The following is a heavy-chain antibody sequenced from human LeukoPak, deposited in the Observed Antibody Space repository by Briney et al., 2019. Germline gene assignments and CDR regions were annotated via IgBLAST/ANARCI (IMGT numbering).Heavy chain of an antibody. D-gene: IGHD4-23*01. Sequence: SETLSLTCAVYGGSFSGYYWSWIRQPPGKGLQWIGEINHSRSTNYNPSLKSRVTISLDTSKNQFSLKLSSVTAADTAVYYCARIPHPSPVGYWGQGTLVTVSS. CDR2: INHSRST. J-gene: IGHJ4*02. V-gene: IGHV4-34*01. CDR3: ARIPHPSPVGY. CDR1: GGSFSGYY.